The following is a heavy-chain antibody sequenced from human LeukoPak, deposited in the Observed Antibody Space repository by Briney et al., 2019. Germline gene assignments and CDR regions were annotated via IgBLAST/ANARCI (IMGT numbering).Heavy chain of an antibody. Sequence: SETLSLTCAVYGGSFSGYYWSWIRQPPGKGLEWIGSIYHSGSTYYNPSLKSRVTISVDTSKNQFSLKLSSVTAADTAVYYCARAVVVVKEGGDAFDIWGQGTMVTVSS. CDR3: ARAVVVVKEGGDAFDI. CDR1: GGSFSGYY. D-gene: IGHD3-22*01. V-gene: IGHV4-34*01. CDR2: IYHSGST. J-gene: IGHJ3*02.